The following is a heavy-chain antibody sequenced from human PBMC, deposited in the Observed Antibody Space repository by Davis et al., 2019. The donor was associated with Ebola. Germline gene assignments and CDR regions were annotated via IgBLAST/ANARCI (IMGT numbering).Heavy chain of an antibody. J-gene: IGHJ3*01. Sequence: MPSETLSLTCTVSGGSISSSSYYWGWIRQPPGKGLEWIGSIYYSGSTYYNPSLKSRVTISADTSKNQFSLKLSSVTAADTAVYYCACPLRPVWGQGTMVTVSS. CDR1: GGSISSSSYY. CDR3: ACPLRPV. CDR2: IYYSGST. V-gene: IGHV4-39*01.